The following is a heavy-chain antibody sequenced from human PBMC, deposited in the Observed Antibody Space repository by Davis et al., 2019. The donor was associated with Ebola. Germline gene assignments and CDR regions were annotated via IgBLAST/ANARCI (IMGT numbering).Heavy chain of an antibody. D-gene: IGHD6-13*01. CDR3: ASLENSYSSKVGP. V-gene: IGHV3-53*05. CDR2: IYSGGST. J-gene: IGHJ5*02. Sequence: GESLKISCAASGFTVSSNYMTWVRQAPGKGLEWVSVIYSGGSTYYADSVKGRFTISRDNSKNTLYLQMNSLRSEDTAVYFCASLENSYSSKVGPWGQGTLVTVSS. CDR1: GFTVSSNY.